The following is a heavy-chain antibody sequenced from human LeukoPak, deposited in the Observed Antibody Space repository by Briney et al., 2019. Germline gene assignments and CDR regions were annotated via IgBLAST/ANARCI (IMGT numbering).Heavy chain of an antibody. V-gene: IGHV1-18*01. J-gene: IGHJ2*01. CDR1: GYTLTNYN. CDR3: ARGLGVVTAQSEQPKPRYFDL. D-gene: IGHD2-21*02. Sequence: GASVTVSCTASGYTLTNYNISWVRQAPGQGLEWMGWINTYKGDTLYAQKLQGRVTMTTDTSTSTAYMELRSLRSDDTAVYYCARGLGVVTAQSEQPKPRYFDLWGRGTQVTVSS. CDR2: INTYKGDT.